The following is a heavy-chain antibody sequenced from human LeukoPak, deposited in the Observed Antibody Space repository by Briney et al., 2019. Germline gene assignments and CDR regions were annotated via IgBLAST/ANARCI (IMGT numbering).Heavy chain of an antibody. Sequence: SETLSLTCTVSGGSINTYYWSWIRQPAGKGLEWIGRIYSTGITTYNPSLKGRVTMSVDTSKNQFSLKLSSVTAAGTAVYYCARDPLSPNVFDVWGQGTMVTVSS. CDR2: IYSTGIT. CDR1: GGSINTYY. V-gene: IGHV4-4*07. CDR3: ARDPLSPNVFDV. J-gene: IGHJ3*01.